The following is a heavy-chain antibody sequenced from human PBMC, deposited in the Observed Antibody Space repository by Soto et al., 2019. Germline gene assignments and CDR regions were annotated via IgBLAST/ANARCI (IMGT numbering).Heavy chain of an antibody. CDR2: MNPNTGGT. Sequence: ASVKVSCKASGYTFTGYYMHWVRQAPGQGLEWMGWMNPNTGGTNSAQKFQGRVIMTRDTSISTAFMELNSLRSDDTAVYYCARDRRIGVAALSYYGMDVWGQGITVTVTS. J-gene: IGHJ6*02. CDR3: ARDRRIGVAALSYYGMDV. V-gene: IGHV1-2*02. D-gene: IGHD3-3*01. CDR1: GYTFTGYY.